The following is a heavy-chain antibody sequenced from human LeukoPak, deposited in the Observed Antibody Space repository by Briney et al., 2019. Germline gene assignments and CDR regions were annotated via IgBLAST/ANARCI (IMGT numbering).Heavy chain of an antibody. CDR3: ASVLYCGADCYSGRYFFDY. Sequence: ASVKVSCKASGYTFTSYDMHWVRQAPGQGLDWMGIINPSGDSTSYAQKFQGRVTMTRDTSTSIVYMELSSLRSEDTAVYYCASVLYCGADCYSGRYFFDYWGQGTLVTVSS. J-gene: IGHJ4*02. V-gene: IGHV1-46*01. D-gene: IGHD2-21*02. CDR1: GYTFTSYD. CDR2: INPSGDST.